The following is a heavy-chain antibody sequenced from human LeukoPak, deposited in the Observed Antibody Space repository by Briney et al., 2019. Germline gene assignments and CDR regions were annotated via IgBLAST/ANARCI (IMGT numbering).Heavy chain of an antibody. D-gene: IGHD6-19*01. J-gene: IGHJ4*02. Sequence: SETLSLTCTVSGGSVSSGSYYWSWIRQPPGEGLEWIGYIYYSGSTNYNPSLKSRVTISVDTSKNQFSLKLSSVTAADTAVYYCARASIAVAGSDYWGQGTLVTVSS. V-gene: IGHV4-61*01. CDR1: GGSVSSGSYY. CDR2: IYYSGST. CDR3: ARASIAVAGSDY.